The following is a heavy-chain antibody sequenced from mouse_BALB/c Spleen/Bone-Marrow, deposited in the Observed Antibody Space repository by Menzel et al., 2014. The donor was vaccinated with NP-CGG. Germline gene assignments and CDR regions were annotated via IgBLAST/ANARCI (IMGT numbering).Heavy chain of an antibody. CDR2: INPGSGAT. Sequence: QVHVKQSGAELVRPGTSVKVSCKASGYAFTNYLIEWVKQRPGQGLEWIGVINPGSGATNYNENFKGKATLTADKSSSTPCMQLSSLTSDDSAVYFCARRLTGTLYFDYWGQGTTLTVSS. J-gene: IGHJ2*01. V-gene: IGHV1-54*03. D-gene: IGHD4-1*01. CDR1: GYAFTNYL. CDR3: ARRLTGTLYFDY.